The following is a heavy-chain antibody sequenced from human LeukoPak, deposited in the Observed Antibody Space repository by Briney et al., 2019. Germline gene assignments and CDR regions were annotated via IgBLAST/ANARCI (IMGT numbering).Heavy chain of an antibody. CDR2: ISHNGNT. Sequence: SGTLSLTCTISGASISDTNWWTWVRQPPGKGLEWIGEISHNGNTNYSPSLKSRVTISVDKSKNQFSLRLDSVTAADTAVYYCARDGYSAYDRDLDHWGQGALVTVSS. CDR3: ARDGYSAYDRDLDH. D-gene: IGHD5-12*01. V-gene: IGHV4-4*02. J-gene: IGHJ4*02. CDR1: GASISDTNW.